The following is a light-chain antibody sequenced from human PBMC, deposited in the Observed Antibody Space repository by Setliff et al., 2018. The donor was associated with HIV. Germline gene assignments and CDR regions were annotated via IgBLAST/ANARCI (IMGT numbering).Light chain of an antibody. Sequence: QSVLTQPPSVSGAPGQRVTISCTGSSSNIGAGFDVHWYQQFPGTAPKLLIYSFTNRPSGVPDRFSGSKSGTSASLAIAGLQAEDEADYYCSSYTSSNTYVFGTGTKVTVL. CDR1: SSNIGAGFD. CDR2: SFT. J-gene: IGLJ1*01. CDR3: SSYTSSNTYV. V-gene: IGLV1-40*01.